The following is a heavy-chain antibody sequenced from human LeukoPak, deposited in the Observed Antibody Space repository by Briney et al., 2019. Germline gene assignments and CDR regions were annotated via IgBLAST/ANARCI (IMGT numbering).Heavy chain of an antibody. J-gene: IGHJ4*02. CDR2: ISSSSSYI. Sequence: PGGSLRLSCAASGFIFGSYSMNWVRQAPGKGLEWVSSISSSSSYIYYADSVKGRVTISRDNAKNSLYLQMNSLRAEDTAVYYCAREGGFDVFDYWGQGTLVTVSS. V-gene: IGHV3-21*01. CDR3: AREGGFDVFDY. CDR1: GFIFGSYS. D-gene: IGHD5-12*01.